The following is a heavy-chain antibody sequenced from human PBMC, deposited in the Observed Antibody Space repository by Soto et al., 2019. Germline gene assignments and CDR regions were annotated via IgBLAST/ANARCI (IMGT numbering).Heavy chain of an antibody. D-gene: IGHD5-12*01. CDR1: GGSVSSSSYY. CDR3: ARTRRDGYNGRGYYFYY. CDR2: IYYSGST. V-gene: IGHV4-61*01. J-gene: IGHJ4*02. Sequence: QVQLQESGPGLVKPSETLSLSCTVAGGSVSSSSYYWSWIRQPPGMGLEWIGYIYYSGSTNFNPSLKSRVTMSVDMSKNQFTLNLSSVTAADKAAYYCARTRRDGYNGRGYYFYYWGQGTLVTVSS.